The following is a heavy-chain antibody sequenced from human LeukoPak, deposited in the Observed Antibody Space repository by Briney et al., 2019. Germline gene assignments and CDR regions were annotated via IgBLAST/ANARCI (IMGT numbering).Heavy chain of an antibody. Sequence: SETLSLTCTVSGGSISSYYWSWLRQPAGKGLEWIGRIYTSGSTNYNPSLKSRVTISVDTSKNQFSLKLSSVTAADTAVYYCARDLGRYDAFDIWGQGTMVTVSS. V-gene: IGHV4-4*07. CDR3: ARDLGRYDAFDI. J-gene: IGHJ3*02. CDR1: GGSISSYY. CDR2: IYTSGST.